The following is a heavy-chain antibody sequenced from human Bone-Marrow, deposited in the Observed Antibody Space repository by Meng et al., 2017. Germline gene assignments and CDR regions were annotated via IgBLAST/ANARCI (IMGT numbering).Heavy chain of an antibody. CDR1: GGSISSYY. V-gene: IGHV4-59*01. Sequence: QGPPQGADPGLVNPPGTLSLTCTVSGGSISSYYWSWIRQPPGKGLEWIGYIYYSGSTNYNPSLKSRVTISVDTSKNQFSLKLSSVTAADTAVYYCAREGGDYYDSSGYFDYWGQGTLVTVSS. CDR2: IYYSGST. CDR3: AREGGDYYDSSGYFDY. D-gene: IGHD3-22*01. J-gene: IGHJ4*02.